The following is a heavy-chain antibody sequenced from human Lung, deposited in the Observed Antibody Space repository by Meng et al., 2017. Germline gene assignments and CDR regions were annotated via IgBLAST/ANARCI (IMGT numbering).Heavy chain of an antibody. J-gene: IGHJ4*02. CDR3: ARGPTTMAHDFDY. D-gene: IGHD4-11*01. Sequence: VQLQQWRAGLFKPSETLSLPFVVSGGSFSDYYWRWIRQPPGKGLEWIGEINHSGSTNYNPSLESRATISVDTSQNNLSLKLSSVTAADSAVYYCARGPTTMAHDFDYWGQGTLVTVSS. CDR2: INHSGST. CDR1: GGSFSDYY. V-gene: IGHV4-34*01.